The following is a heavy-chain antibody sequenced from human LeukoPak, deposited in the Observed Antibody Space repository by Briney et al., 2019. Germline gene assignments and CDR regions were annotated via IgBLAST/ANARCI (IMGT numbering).Heavy chain of an antibody. Sequence: ASVKVSCKASGYTFTSYGICWVRQAPGQGLEWMGWISGYNDNTKYAQKLQGRVTMTTDTSTSTAYMELRSLRSDDTAVYYCARATGRVVRGITWRYFDYWGQGTLVTVSS. D-gene: IGHD3-10*01. J-gene: IGHJ4*02. V-gene: IGHV1-18*01. CDR2: ISGYNDNT. CDR1: GYTFTSYG. CDR3: ARATGRVVRGITWRYFDY.